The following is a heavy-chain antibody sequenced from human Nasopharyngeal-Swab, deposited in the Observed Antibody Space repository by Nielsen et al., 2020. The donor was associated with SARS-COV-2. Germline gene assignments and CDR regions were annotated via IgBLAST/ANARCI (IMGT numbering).Heavy chain of an antibody. CDR3: AREGGRYYYDSSGYNYWYFDL. V-gene: IGHV3-30-3*01. D-gene: IGHD3-22*01. Sequence: GGSLRLSCAASGFTFSSYAMHWVRQAPGKGLEWVAVISYDGSNKYYADSVKGRFTISRDNSKNTLYLQMNSLRAEDTAVYYCAREGGRYYYDSSGYNYWYFDLWGRGTLVTVSP. J-gene: IGHJ2*01. CDR1: GFTFSSYA. CDR2: ISYDGSNK.